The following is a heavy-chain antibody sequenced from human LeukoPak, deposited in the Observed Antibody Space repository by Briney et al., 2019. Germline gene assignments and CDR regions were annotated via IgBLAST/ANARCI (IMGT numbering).Heavy chain of an antibody. D-gene: IGHD3-22*01. CDR3: AKRYYYHTNSYRNYFDY. CDR2: ISYDGSNK. J-gene: IGHJ4*02. Sequence: GRSLRLSCAASGFTFSSYGMHWVRQAPGKGLEWVAVISYDGSNKNYADSVKGRFTISRDNSKNTLYLEMNSLRAEDTAVYYCAKRYYYHTNSYRNYFDYWGQGALVTVSS. V-gene: IGHV3-30*18. CDR1: GFTFSSYG.